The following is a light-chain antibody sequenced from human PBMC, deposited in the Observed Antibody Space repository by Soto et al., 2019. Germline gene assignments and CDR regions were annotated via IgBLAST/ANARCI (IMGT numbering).Light chain of an antibody. J-gene: IGKJ5*01. Sequence: EIVLTQSPATLSLSPGERATLSCGASQSVSSSYLAWYQQKPGLAPRLPIYDASSRATGIPDRFSGSGSGTDFTLTISRLEPEDFAVYYCQQYGSSPITFGQGTRLEIK. CDR2: DAS. CDR1: QSVSSSY. V-gene: IGKV3D-20*01. CDR3: QQYGSSPIT.